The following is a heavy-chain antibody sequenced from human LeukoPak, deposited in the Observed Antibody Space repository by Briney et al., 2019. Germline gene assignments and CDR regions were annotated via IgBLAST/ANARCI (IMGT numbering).Heavy chain of an antibody. J-gene: IGHJ3*02. CDR3: ARSDGYGLVGI. Sequence: SETLCLTCTVSGGSISSSSYYWGWIRQPPGKGLEWIGSIYYSGSTYYNPSLKSRVIILIDTAKNHVSLNLSSVTAADTAVYYCARSDGYGLVGIWGQGTMVTVSS. CDR2: IYYSGST. CDR1: GGSISSSSYY. V-gene: IGHV4-39*07. D-gene: IGHD3-10*01.